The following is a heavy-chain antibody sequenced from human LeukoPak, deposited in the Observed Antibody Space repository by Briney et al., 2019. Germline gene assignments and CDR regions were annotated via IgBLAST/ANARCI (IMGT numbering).Heavy chain of an antibody. D-gene: IGHD4-17*01. J-gene: IGHJ5*02. CDR1: GFTFSSYA. CDR3: ARDRSLHYGDYSIDP. Sequence: GGSLRFSCAASGFTFSSYAMHWVRQAPGKGLEYVSAISSNGGSTYYANSVKGRFTISRDNSKNTLYLQMGSLRAEDMAVYYCARDRSLHYGDYSIDPWGQGTLVTVSS. V-gene: IGHV3-64*01. CDR2: ISSNGGST.